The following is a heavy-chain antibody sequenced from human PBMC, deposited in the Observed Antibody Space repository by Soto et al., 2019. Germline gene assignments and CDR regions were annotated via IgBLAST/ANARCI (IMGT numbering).Heavy chain of an antibody. V-gene: IGHV4-34*09. CDR2: INHSGST. J-gene: IGHJ6*03. D-gene: IGHD6-25*01. CDR3: ARGKSGPPHYYYMDV. CDR1: GGSFSGYY. Sequence: SETLSLTCAVYGGSFSGYYWSWIRQPPGKGLEWIGYINHSGSTYYNPSLKSRVTISVDTSKNQFSLKLSSVTAADTAVYYCARGKSGPPHYYYMDVWGKGTTVTVSS.